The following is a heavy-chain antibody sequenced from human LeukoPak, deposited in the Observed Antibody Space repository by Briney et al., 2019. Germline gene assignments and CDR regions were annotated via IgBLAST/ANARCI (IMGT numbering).Heavy chain of an antibody. CDR1: GYSISSGYY. J-gene: IGHJ1*01. Sequence: PSETLSLTCAVSGYSISSGYYWGWIRQPPGQGLEWIGTIYHSGSTYYNPSLKSRVTISVDTSKNQFSLKLSSVTAADTAVYYCAAGYCSSTSCYREYFQHWGQGTLVTVSS. CDR2: IYHSGST. CDR3: AAGYCSSTSCYREYFQH. D-gene: IGHD2-2*02. V-gene: IGHV4-38-2*01.